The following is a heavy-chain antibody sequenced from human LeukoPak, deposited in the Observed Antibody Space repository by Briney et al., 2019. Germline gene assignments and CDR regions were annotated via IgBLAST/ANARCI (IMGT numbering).Heavy chain of an antibody. CDR2: MNPNSGNA. Sequence: ASVKVSCKASGYTFTSYDINWVRQATGQGLEWMGWMNPNSGNAGYAQKFQGRVTMTRNTSISTDYMQLSNLRSEDTAVYYCARGRPDYWGQGTLVTVSS. CDR1: GYTFTSYD. V-gene: IGHV1-8*01. CDR3: ARGRPDY. J-gene: IGHJ4*02.